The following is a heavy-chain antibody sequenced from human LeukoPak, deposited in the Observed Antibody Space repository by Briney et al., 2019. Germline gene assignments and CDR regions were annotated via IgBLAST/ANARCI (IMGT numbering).Heavy chain of an antibody. Sequence: ASVKVSCKAPGYTFTSYDINWVRQATGQGLEWMGWMNPNIGNTGYAQKFQGRVTITRNTSISTAYMELSSLRSEDTAVYYCARGSYYDFWSGYQNNWFDPWGQGTLVTVSS. J-gene: IGHJ5*02. D-gene: IGHD3-3*01. CDR1: GYTFTSYD. V-gene: IGHV1-8*03. CDR3: ARGSYYDFWSGYQNNWFDP. CDR2: MNPNIGNT.